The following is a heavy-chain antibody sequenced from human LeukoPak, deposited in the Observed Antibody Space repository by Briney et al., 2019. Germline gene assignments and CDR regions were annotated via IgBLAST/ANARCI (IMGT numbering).Heavy chain of an antibody. CDR1: GFTFSSYD. CDR2: ISNSGNTI. V-gene: IGHV3-48*03. J-gene: IGHJ4*02. D-gene: IGHD2-2*01. Sequence: GGSLRLSCAASGFTFSSYDMNWVRQAPGKGLEWVSYISNSGNTIYYADSVKGRSTISRDNAKNPLYLQMNSLRAEDTAVYYCDTRPRYWGQGTLVTVSS. CDR3: DTRPRY.